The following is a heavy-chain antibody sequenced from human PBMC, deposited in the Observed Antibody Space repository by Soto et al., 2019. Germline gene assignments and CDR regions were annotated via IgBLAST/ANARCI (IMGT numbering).Heavy chain of an antibody. CDR1: GFTFTSSA. J-gene: IGHJ4*02. CDR2: IVVGSGNT. D-gene: IGHD4-4*01. Sequence: SVKVSCKASGFTFTSSAVQWVRQARGQRLEWIGWIVVGSGNTNYAQKFQERVTITRDMSTSTAYMELSSLRSEDTAVYYCARESMSYDYSNLRYWGQGTRVTVSS. V-gene: IGHV1-58*01. CDR3: ARESMSYDYSNLRY.